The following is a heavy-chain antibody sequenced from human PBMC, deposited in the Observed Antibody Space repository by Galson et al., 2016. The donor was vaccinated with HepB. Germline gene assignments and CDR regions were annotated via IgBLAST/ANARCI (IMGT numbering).Heavy chain of an antibody. CDR2: ITPLFDTP. Sequence: SVKVSCKVSGGTFSGYSISWVRQAPGQGLQWMGGITPLFDTPTYSQKFQGRVTITADKSTTTAYMELSSLRSEDTAVYYCATRRGHYYGVWYVDLWGRGTLVTVSS. V-gene: IGHV1-69*06. CDR1: GGTFSGYS. CDR3: ATRRGHYYGVWYVDL. D-gene: IGHD4-17*01. J-gene: IGHJ2*01.